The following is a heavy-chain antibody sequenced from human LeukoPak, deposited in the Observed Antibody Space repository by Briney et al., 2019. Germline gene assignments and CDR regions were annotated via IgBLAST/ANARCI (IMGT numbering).Heavy chain of an antibody. CDR2: INTDGSYS. V-gene: IGHV3-74*01. CDR3: ARDFDGPRASDY. CDR1: GFTFSYFW. J-gene: IGHJ4*02. D-gene: IGHD4-17*01. Sequence: GESLRLSCAASGFTFSYFWMQWFRQTPGKGLVWVSCINTDGSYSSYADSVKGRFTISRDNVRNTLYLQMNSLRAEDSAVYYCARDFDGPRASDYWGQGISVTVSS.